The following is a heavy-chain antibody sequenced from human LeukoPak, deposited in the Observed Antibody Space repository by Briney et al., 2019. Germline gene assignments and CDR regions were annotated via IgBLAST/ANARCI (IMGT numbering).Heavy chain of an antibody. CDR3: ARDFRYYDSSGYYDDY. V-gene: IGHV1-69*13. CDR1: GGTFSSYA. J-gene: IGHJ4*02. Sequence: ASVKVSCKASGGTFSSYAISWVRQAPGQGLEWMGGIIPIFGTANYARKFQGRVTITADESTSTAYMELSSLRSEDTAVYYCARDFRYYDSSGYYDDYWGQGTLVTVSS. CDR2: IIPIFGTA. D-gene: IGHD3-22*01.